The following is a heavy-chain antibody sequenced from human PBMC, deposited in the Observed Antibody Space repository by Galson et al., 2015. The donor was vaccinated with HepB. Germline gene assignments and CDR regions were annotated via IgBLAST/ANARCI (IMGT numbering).Heavy chain of an antibody. Sequence: SLRLSCAASGFTFSSYAMSWVRQAPGKGLEWVSAISGSGGSTYYADSVKGRFTISRDNSKNTQYLQMNSLRAEDTAVYYCATTLLRFLEWSPDYWGQGTLVTVSS. CDR3: ATTLLRFLEWSPDY. CDR2: ISGSGGST. J-gene: IGHJ4*02. CDR1: GFTFSSYA. D-gene: IGHD3-3*01. V-gene: IGHV3-23*01.